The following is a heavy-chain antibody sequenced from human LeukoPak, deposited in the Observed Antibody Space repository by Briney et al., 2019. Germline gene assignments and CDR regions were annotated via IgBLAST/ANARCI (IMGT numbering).Heavy chain of an antibody. J-gene: IGHJ4*02. CDR3: AKDGVAVAGKMVFGY. CDR2: ISGSGGST. Sequence: GGSLRLSCAATGFTFSSYAMSWVRQAPGKGLEWVSAISGSGGSTYYADSVKGRFTISRDNSKNTLYLQMNSLRAEDTAVYYCAKDGVAVAGKMVFGYWGQGTLVTVSS. D-gene: IGHD6-19*01. V-gene: IGHV3-23*01. CDR1: GFTFSSYA.